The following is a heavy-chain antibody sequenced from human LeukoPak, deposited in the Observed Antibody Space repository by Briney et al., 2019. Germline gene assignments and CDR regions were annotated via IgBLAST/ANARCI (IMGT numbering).Heavy chain of an antibody. J-gene: IGHJ6*03. CDR1: GGSISSGGYY. Sequence: SETLSLTCTVSGGSISSGGYYWRWIRQPPGKGLEWIGYIYHSGNTYYNPSLKSRVTISVDRSKNQFSLKLNSVTAADTAVYYCARTPATTASYMDVWGKGTTVTVSS. CDR2: IYHSGNT. D-gene: IGHD4-11*01. CDR3: ARTPATTASYMDV. V-gene: IGHV4-30-2*01.